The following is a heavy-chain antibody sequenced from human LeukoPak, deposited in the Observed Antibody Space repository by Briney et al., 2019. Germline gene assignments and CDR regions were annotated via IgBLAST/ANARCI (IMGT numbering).Heavy chain of an antibody. CDR3: ASGITMIVAFQH. J-gene: IGHJ1*01. Sequence: SETLSLTCTVSGDSISSGSFYWSWIRQAAGKGLEWIGRVSSSGRTTYNPSLKSRLTISITTSKNQFSLKVTSVTASDTAVYYCASGITMIVAFQHWGQGTLVTVSS. D-gene: IGHD3-22*01. CDR2: VSSSGRT. V-gene: IGHV4-61*02. CDR1: GDSISSGSFY.